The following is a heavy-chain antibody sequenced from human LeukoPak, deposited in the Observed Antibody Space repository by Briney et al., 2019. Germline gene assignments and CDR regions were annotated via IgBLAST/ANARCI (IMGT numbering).Heavy chain of an antibody. CDR2: IYYSGST. J-gene: IGHJ4*02. Sequence: PSETLSLTCTVSGGSISNYYWGWIRQAPGKGLEWIGSIYYSGSTYYNPSLKSRVTISVDTSKNQFSLKLSSVTAADTAVYYCASGGSGYYYFDYWGQGTLVTVSS. CDR1: GGSISNYY. D-gene: IGHD3-22*01. CDR3: ASGGSGYYYFDY. V-gene: IGHV4-39*07.